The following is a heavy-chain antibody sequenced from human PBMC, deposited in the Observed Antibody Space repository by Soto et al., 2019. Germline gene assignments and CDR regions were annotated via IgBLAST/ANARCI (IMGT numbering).Heavy chain of an antibody. J-gene: IGHJ6*02. CDR3: AKSPMVRTFHYGMDV. CDR2: INEDGTDK. CDR1: EFSFSSYW. D-gene: IGHD2-8*01. Sequence: EVQVVESEGGWVQPGGSLRVSCAASEFSFSSYWMSWVRQAPGKGLEWVADINEDGTDKYYADAVKGRFTISRDNAKNSLYLQMNNLRAGDTAVYFCAKSPMVRTFHYGMDVWGQGTTVTVSS. V-gene: IGHV3-7*05.